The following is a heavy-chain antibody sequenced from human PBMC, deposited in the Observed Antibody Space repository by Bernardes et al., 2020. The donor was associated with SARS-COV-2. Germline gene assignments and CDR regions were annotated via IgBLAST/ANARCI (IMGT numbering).Heavy chain of an antibody. CDR1: GFTFSSYA. V-gene: IGHV3-23*01. CDR3: ASHPLVPAAMLGYYYYGMDV. CDR2: ISGSGGST. D-gene: IGHD2-2*01. J-gene: IGHJ6*02. Sequence: GGSLRLSCAASGFTFSSYAMSWVRQAPGKGLEWVSAISGSGGSTYYADSVKGRFTISRDNSKNTLYLQMNSLRAEDTAVYYCASHPLVPAAMLGYYYYGMDVWGQGTTVTVSS.